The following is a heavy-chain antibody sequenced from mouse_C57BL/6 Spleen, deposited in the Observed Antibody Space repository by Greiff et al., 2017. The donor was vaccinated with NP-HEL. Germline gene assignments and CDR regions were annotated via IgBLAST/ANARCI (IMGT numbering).Heavy chain of an antibody. CDR2: IYPSDSET. Sequence: VQLQQPGAELVRPGSSVKLSCKASGYTFTSYWMDWVKQRPGQGLEWIGNIYPSDSETHYNQKFKDKATLTVDKSSSTAYMQLSSLTSEDSAVYYCARFLYGNYYAMDYWGQGTSVTVSS. CDR3: ARFLYGNYYAMDY. CDR1: GYTFTSYW. D-gene: IGHD2-1*01. J-gene: IGHJ4*01. V-gene: IGHV1-61*01.